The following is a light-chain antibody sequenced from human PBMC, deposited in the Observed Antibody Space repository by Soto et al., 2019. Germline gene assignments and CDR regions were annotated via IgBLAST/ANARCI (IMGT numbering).Light chain of an antibody. CDR3: AAWDDSLSGV. CDR2: SNN. J-gene: IGLJ2*01. V-gene: IGLV1-47*02. CDR1: SSSLGAGHA. Sequence: QSVLTQPPSVSGAPGQRVTISCTGSSSSLGAGHAVHWYQQLPGKAPKLLIYSNNQRPSGVPDRFSGSKSGTSASLAISGLRSEDEAHYYCAAWDDSLSGVFGGGTKVTVL.